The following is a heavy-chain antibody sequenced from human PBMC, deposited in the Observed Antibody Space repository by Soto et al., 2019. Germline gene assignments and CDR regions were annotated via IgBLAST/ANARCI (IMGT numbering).Heavy chain of an antibody. V-gene: IGHV3-30-3*01. D-gene: IGHD5-18*01. CDR1: VCTFSSYA. J-gene: IGHJ1*01. CDR3: ARDGDPALVFLGGFEY. CDR2: ISYDGSNK. Sequence: PGGSLRLSCASSVCTFSSYAMHCVRHSPGKWLEWVAVISYDGSNKYYADSVKGRFTISRDNSKNTLYLQMNSLRAEDTAVYYCARDGDPALVFLGGFEY.